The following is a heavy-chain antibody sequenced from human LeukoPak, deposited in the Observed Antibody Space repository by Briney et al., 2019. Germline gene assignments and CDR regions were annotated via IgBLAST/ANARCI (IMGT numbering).Heavy chain of an antibody. CDR3: GRDGRHWYQFDH. V-gene: IGHV3-7*01. J-gene: IGHJ4*02. CDR2: IKRDGEEK. Sequence: GGSLRLSCSASGFTISTYYMDWVRQAPGQGLEGVASIKRDGEEKHYADSVKGRFTISRDNAKTSVYLQMQRLRDDDASVYACGRDGRHWYQFDHWGQGTLITVS. D-gene: IGHD2-8*02. CDR1: GFTISTYY.